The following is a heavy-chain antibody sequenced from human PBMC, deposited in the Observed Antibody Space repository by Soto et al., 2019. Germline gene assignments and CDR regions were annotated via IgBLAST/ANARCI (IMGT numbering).Heavy chain of an antibody. V-gene: IGHV1-46*01. CDR3: ARLLSLGRYYYGMDV. D-gene: IGHD3-10*01. Sequence: ASVKVSCKASGYTFTSYYMHWVRQAPGQGLEWMGIINPSGGSTSYAQKFQGRVTMTRDTSTSTVYMELSSLRSEDTAVYYCARLLSLGRYYYGMDVWGQGTTVTVSS. CDR2: INPSGGST. J-gene: IGHJ6*02. CDR1: GYTFTSYY.